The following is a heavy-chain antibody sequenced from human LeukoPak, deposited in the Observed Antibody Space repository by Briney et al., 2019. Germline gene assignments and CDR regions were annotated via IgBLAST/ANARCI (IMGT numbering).Heavy chain of an antibody. Sequence: SETLSLTRTVSGGSISSYYWSWIRQPPGKGLEWIGYIYYSGSTNYNPSLKSRVTISVDTSKNQFSLKLSSVTAADTAVYYCARHEDSSSCFDYWGQGTLVTVSS. CDR1: GGSISSYY. CDR3: ARHEDSSSCFDY. V-gene: IGHV4-59*08. J-gene: IGHJ4*02. D-gene: IGHD6-13*01. CDR2: IYYSGST.